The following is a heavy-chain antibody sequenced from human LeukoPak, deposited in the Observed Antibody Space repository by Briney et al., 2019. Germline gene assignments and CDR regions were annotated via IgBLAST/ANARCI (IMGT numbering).Heavy chain of an antibody. CDR2: IIPIFGTA. CDR1: GGTFSSYA. D-gene: IGHD2-2*01. V-gene: IGHV1-69*13. CDR3: ALGYCSSTSCPYYYYGVDV. J-gene: IGHJ6*02. Sequence: SVKVSCKASGGTFSSYAISWVRQAPGQGLEWMGGIIPIFGTANYAQKFQGRVTITADESTSTAYMELSSLRSEDTAVYYCALGYCSSTSCPYYYYGVDVWGQGTTVTVSS.